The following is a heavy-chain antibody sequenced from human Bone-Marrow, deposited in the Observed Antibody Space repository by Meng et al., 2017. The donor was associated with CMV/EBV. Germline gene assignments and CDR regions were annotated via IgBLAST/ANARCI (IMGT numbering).Heavy chain of an antibody. CDR2: ISYDGSNK. Sequence: GESLKISCAASGFTFSSYSMNWVRQAPGKGLEWVAVISYDGSNKYYADSVKGRFTISRDNSKNTLYLQMNSLRAEDTAVYYCASPLGASSGWTPNDYWGQGTLVTVSS. J-gene: IGHJ4*02. CDR3: ASPLGASSGWTPNDY. V-gene: IGHV3-30*03. CDR1: GFTFSSYS. D-gene: IGHD6-19*01.